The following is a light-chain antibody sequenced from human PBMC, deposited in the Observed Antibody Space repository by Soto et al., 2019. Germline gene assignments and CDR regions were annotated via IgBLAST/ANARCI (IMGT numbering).Light chain of an antibody. Sequence: DFQMTQSPSTLSASVGDRVTITCRASQSISIWLAWYQQKPGKAPKVLIYKASTLESGVPSNFSGSGSGKEFTLTIRSLQPEDFATYYCQQYNSYPWPFGQGTKVDVK. J-gene: IGKJ1*01. CDR1: QSISIW. CDR2: KAS. CDR3: QQYNSYPWP. V-gene: IGKV1-5*03.